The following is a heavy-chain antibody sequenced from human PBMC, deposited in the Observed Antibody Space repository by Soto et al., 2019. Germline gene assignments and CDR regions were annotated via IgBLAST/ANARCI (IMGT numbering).Heavy chain of an antibody. CDR3: ARDAVAMIISNWFDP. CDR2: ISAYNGNT. CDR1: GYTFTSYG. D-gene: IGHD5-12*01. J-gene: IGHJ5*02. V-gene: IGHV1-18*01. Sequence: ASVKVSCKASGYTFTSYGISWVRQAPGQGLEWMGWISAYNGNTNYAQKLQGRVTMTTDTSTSTAYMELRSLRSDDTAVYYCARDAVAMIISNWFDPWGQGTLVTVSS.